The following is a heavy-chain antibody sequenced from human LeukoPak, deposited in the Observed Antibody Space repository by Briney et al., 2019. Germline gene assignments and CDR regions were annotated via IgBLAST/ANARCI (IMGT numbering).Heavy chain of an antibody. Sequence: SVKVSCKASGATFISYAMSWVRQAPGQGLEWMGGNIPIFGTANYAQKFQGKVTITADKSTSTAYMEVSSLRSEDTAVYYCAGGRPRGYCSGGSCYHNFDYWGQGTLVTVSS. D-gene: IGHD2-15*01. V-gene: IGHV1-69*06. J-gene: IGHJ4*02. CDR2: NIPIFGTA. CDR3: AGGRPRGYCSGGSCYHNFDY. CDR1: GATFISYA.